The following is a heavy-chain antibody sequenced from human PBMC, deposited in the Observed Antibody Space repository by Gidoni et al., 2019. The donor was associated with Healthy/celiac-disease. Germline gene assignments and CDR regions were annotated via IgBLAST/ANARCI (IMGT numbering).Heavy chain of an antibody. CDR1: GGTFSSYT. V-gene: IGHV1-69*08. J-gene: IGHJ3*02. CDR3: ARDSVLAVAGRNDAFDI. Sequence: QVQLVQSGAEVKKPGSSVKVSCKASGGTFSSYTISWVRQAPGQGLEWMGRIIPILGIANYAQKFQGRVTITADKSTSTAYMELSSLRSEDTAVYYCARDSVLAVAGRNDAFDIWGQGTMVTVSS. D-gene: IGHD6-19*01. CDR2: IIPILGIA.